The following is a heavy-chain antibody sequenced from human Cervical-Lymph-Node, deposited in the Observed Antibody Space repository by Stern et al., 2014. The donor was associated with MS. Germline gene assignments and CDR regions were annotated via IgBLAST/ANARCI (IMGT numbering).Heavy chain of an antibody. CDR3: ARDLND. CDR2: IISSFGRA. Sequence: VQLVQSGPEVKKPGSSLKVSCRASGGTFTNAAINCVRQAPGQGLEWMGGIISSFGRANYAQNFQGRVTMIAGKSANTTSMELRSLKYEDTAVYYCARDLNDWGQGTQVTVSS. J-gene: IGHJ4*02. V-gene: IGHV1-69*06. CDR1: GGTFTNAA.